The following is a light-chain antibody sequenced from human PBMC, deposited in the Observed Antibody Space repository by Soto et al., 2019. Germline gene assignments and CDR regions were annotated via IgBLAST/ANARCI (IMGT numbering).Light chain of an antibody. V-gene: IGKV3-20*01. Sequence: EIVLTQSPGTLSLSPGDRATLSCRASRSVNGNYLAWYQQRPNQAPRLLIYDAIRRATGIPDRFSGSGSGTDFTLTISRLEPEDFAVYFCQYFGTSPVIIFGGGTKVDIK. J-gene: IGKJ4*01. CDR3: QYFGTSPVII. CDR2: DAI. CDR1: RSVNGNY.